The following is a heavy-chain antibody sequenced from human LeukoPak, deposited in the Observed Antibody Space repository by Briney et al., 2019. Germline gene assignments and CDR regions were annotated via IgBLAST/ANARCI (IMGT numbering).Heavy chain of an antibody. J-gene: IGHJ4*02. V-gene: IGHV1-18*01. CDR2: ISAFTGNT. CDR1: GYTFTTYG. CDR3: ARLSYDGEGY. Sequence: GASVKVSCKTPGYTFTTYGISWVRQAPGQGLEYMGWISAFTGNTNYAQKFQGRVAMTMDTSTSTVEMELRSLKFDDTAVYFCARLSYDGEGYWGQGTLVIVSS. D-gene: IGHD3-10*01.